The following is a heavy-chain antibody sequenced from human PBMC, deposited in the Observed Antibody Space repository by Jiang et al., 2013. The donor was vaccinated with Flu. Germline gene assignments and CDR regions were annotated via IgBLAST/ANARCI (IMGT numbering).Heavy chain of an antibody. Sequence: SSSSSTIYYADSVKGRFTISRDNAKNSLYLQMNSLRAEDTAVYYCARGRVWFDPWGPGNPGHRLL. CDR3: ARGRVWFDP. V-gene: IGHV3-48*04. CDR2: SSSSSTI. J-gene: IGHJ5*02.